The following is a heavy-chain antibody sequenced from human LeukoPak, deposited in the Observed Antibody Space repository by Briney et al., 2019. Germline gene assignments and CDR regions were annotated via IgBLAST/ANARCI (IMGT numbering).Heavy chain of an antibody. CDR3: ARPRTSCSGGSCYTNWFDP. J-gene: IGHJ5*02. CDR2: IYPGDSDT. D-gene: IGHD2-15*01. CDR1: GYRFTSYW. V-gene: IGHV5-51*01. Sequence: GESLKISCKGSGYRFTSYWSGGVRQMPGKGLEWMGIIYPGDSDTTYSPSFQGQVTISADKAISTAYLQWSSLKASDTAMYYCARPRTSCSGGSCYTNWFDPWGQGTLVSVSS.